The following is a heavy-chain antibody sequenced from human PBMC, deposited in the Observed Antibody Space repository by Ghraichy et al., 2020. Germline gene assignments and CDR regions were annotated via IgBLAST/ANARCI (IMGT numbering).Heavy chain of an antibody. CDR1: GGSISSYY. CDR2: IYYTGST. D-gene: IGHD2-2*01. J-gene: IGHJ6*03. Sequence: SETLSLTCTVSGGSISSYYWSWIRQPPGKGLEWIGYIYYTGSTNSNPSLKSRVTISVDTSKNQFSLKLSSVTAADTAVYYCGRGLVVPAAFYYMDVWGKGTTVTVSS. V-gene: IGHV4-59*01. CDR3: GRGLVVPAAFYYMDV.